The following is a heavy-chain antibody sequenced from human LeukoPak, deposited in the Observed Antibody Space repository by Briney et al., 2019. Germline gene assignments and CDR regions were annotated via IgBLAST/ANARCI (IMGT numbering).Heavy chain of an antibody. CDR3: AKASTYYYDSSGYSDY. CDR2: ISGSGGST. J-gene: IGHJ4*02. Sequence: GGSLRLSCAASGFTFSSYAMSWVRQAPGKGLEWVSAISGSGGSTYYTDSVKGRFTISRDNSKNTLYLQMNSLRAEDTAVYYCAKASTYYYDSSGYSDYWGQGTLVTVSS. CDR1: GFTFSSYA. D-gene: IGHD3-22*01. V-gene: IGHV3-23*01.